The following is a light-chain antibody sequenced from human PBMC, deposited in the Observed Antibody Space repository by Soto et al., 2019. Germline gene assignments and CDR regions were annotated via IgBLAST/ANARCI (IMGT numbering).Light chain of an antibody. CDR3: QQYHTTPLS. CDR2: WAS. CDR1: QSVLFSSNNKNY. V-gene: IGKV4-1*01. J-gene: IGKJ4*01. Sequence: DIVMTQSPDSLAVSLGERATINCKSSQSVLFSSNNKNYLAWYQQKPGQPPKLLIYWASTRESGVPDRFSGSGSGTDLALTISALQAEDVAVYYCQQYHTTPLSFGGGTKVDI.